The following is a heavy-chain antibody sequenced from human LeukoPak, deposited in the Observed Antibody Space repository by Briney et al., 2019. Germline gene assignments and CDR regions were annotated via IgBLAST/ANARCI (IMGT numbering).Heavy chain of an antibody. D-gene: IGHD3-9*01. Sequence: GGSLRLSCAASGFTFSSYEMSWVRQAPAKGLEWGSYISSSGSTIYYADSVKGRFTISRDNAKNSLYLQMNSLRAEDAAVYYCARDYDILTGYYPDAFDIWGQGTMVTVSS. V-gene: IGHV3-48*03. CDR3: ARDYDILTGYYPDAFDI. J-gene: IGHJ3*02. CDR1: GFTFSSYE. CDR2: ISSSGSTI.